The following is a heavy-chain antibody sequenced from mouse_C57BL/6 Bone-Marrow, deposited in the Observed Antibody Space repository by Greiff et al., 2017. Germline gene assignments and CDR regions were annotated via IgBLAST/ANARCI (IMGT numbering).Heavy chain of an antibody. CDR2: ISYSGST. D-gene: IGHD2-4*01. Sequence: EVMLVESGPGLAKPSQTLSLTCSVTGYSITSDYWNWIRKFPGNKLEYMGYISYSGSTYYNPSLKSRISITRDTSKNQYYLQLNSVTTEDTATYYCARSRDYGYWYFDVWGTGTTVTVSS. V-gene: IGHV3-8*01. CDR1: GYSITSDY. J-gene: IGHJ1*03. CDR3: ARSRDYGYWYFDV.